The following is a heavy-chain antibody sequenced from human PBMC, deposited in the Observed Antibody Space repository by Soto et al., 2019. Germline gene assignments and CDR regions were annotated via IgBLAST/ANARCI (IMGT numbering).Heavy chain of an antibody. CDR2: ISVSGSTI. J-gene: IGHJ4*02. V-gene: IGHV3-48*03. CDR1: GFTCSSYA. D-gene: IGHD1-26*01. Sequence: EVQLVESGGGLGQPGGSLRLSCAASGFTCSSYAMNWVRQAPGKGLEWVSYISVSGSTIYYADSVKGRFTISRDNAKNSLYLQMNSLRAEDTAVYYCVRDPPVTPWDWGQGTLVTVSS. CDR3: VRDPPVTPWD.